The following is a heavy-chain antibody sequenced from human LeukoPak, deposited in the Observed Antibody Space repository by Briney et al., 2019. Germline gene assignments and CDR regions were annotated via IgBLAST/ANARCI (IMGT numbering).Heavy chain of an antibody. J-gene: IGHJ3*02. D-gene: IGHD6-19*01. V-gene: IGHV3-66*01. CDR3: ARAKSSGWSFDAFDI. CDR2: IYSGGST. CDR1: GFTVSSNY. Sequence: PGGSLRLSCAASGFTVSSNYMSWVRQAPGKGLEWVSVIYSGGSTYYADSVKGRFAISRDNSKNTLYLQMNSLRAEDTAVYYCARAKSSGWSFDAFDIWGQGTMVTVSS.